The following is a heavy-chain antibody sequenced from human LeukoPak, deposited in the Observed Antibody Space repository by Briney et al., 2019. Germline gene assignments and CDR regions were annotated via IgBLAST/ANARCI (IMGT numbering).Heavy chain of an antibody. CDR1: GYTFTSYD. V-gene: IGHV1-8*01. CDR2: VNPNSANT. CDR3: ARGNRYCSGGSCYEAFDS. J-gene: IGHJ4*02. D-gene: IGHD2-15*01. Sequence: GASVKVSCKASGYTFTSYDINWVRQATGQGLEWMGWVNPNSANTGYAQKFQGRITMTRNTSISTVYMELSSLISEDTAVYYCARGNRYCSGGSCYEAFDSWGQGTLVTVSS.